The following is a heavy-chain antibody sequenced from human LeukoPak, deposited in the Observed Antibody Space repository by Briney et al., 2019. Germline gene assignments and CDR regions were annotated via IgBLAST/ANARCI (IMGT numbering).Heavy chain of an antibody. CDR1: EYTFTDYY. CDR2: INPKSGGRDT. D-gene: IGHD2-21*01. J-gene: IGHJ4*02. Sequence: ASVKVSCKALEYTFTDYYIHWVRQAPRQGLEWMGWINPKSGGRDTNYAQKFRVRVTMTTDTSISTAYMELSRLRSDDTAVYFCAKGHYDGDHPHYDGGSVDSWGQGTHITVSS. V-gene: IGHV1-2*02. CDR3: AKGHYDGDHPHYDGGSVDS.